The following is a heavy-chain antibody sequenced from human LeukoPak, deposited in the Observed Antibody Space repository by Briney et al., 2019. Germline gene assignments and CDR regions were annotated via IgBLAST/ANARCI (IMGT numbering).Heavy chain of an antibody. CDR2: INHSGST. D-gene: IGHD3-10*01. CDR1: CGSFSGYY. V-gene: IGHV4-34*01. J-gene: IGHJ5*02. Sequence: SDTLSLMRGVYCGSFSGYYWSWISQPPGKGLEWIGEINHSGSTNYHPSLTGQVTISVDTSKNQFSLKLNSVTAADTAVYYCARGLGFGLFIYYWFDPWGQGTLVTVSS. CDR3: ARGLGFGLFIYYWFDP.